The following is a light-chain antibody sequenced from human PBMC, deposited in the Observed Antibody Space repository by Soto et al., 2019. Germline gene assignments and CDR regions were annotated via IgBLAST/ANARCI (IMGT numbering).Light chain of an antibody. CDR1: QSVDTTF. CDR3: QQYMSSVT. V-gene: IGKV3-20*01. Sequence: EIELTQSPGSLSLSPGQRATLSCRASQSVDTTFFAWYQKKPGQAPRLLIQGASKRATGIPDRFSGSGSGTDFTLIISRLEPEDFAMYYCQQYMSSVTFGQGTKVEIK. CDR2: GAS. J-gene: IGKJ1*01.